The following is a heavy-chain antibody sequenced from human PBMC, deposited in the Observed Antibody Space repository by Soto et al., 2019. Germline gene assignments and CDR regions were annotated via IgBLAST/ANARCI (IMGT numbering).Heavy chain of an antibody. CDR1: GYTFTSYY. J-gene: IGHJ5*02. Sequence: ASVKVSCKASGYTFTSYYMHWVRQAPGQGLEWMGIINPSGGSTSYAQKFQGRVTMTRDTSTSTVYMELSSLRSEDTAVYYCGRVGVWSSYMGLFDPWGQGTLVTVSS. CDR3: GRVGVWSSYMGLFDP. D-gene: IGHD3-10*01. V-gene: IGHV1-46*01. CDR2: INPSGGST.